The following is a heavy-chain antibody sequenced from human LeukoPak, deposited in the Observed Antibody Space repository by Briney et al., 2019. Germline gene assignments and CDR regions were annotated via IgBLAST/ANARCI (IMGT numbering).Heavy chain of an antibody. CDR2: ISAYSGNT. D-gene: IGHD3-22*01. V-gene: IGHV1-18*01. J-gene: IGHJ4*02. CDR3: ARDGGNYYDSSGYSELDY. CDR1: GGTFSSYA. Sequence: ASVKVSCKASGGTFSSYAISWVRQAPGQGLEWMGWISAYSGNTNYAQKLQGRVTMTTDTSTSTAYMELSSLRSEDTAVYYCARDGGNYYDSSGYSELDYWGQGTLVTVSS.